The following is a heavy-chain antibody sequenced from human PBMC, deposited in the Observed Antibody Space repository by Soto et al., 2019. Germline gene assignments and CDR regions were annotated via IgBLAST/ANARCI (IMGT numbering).Heavy chain of an antibody. CDR1: GDSISSPTW. Sequence: QVQLQESGPGLVKPSETLSLTCDVSGDSISSPTWWTWVRQPPGKGLEWIGEVYHSGSTNYNSSLKIRVTISLDKSKNQFSLRLTSVTAAAPAGSYWATRAPIDGDPYWGQGTLVNVSS. D-gene: IGHD4-17*01. CDR3: ATRAPIDGDPY. V-gene: IGHV4-4*02. CDR2: VYHSGST. J-gene: IGHJ4*02.